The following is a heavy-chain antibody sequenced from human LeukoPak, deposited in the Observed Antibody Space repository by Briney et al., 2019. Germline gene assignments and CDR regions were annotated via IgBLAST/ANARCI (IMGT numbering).Heavy chain of an antibody. V-gene: IGHV3-30-3*01. D-gene: IGHD6-19*01. CDR1: GFTFSSYA. Sequence: PGGSLRLSCAASGFTFSSYAMHWVRQAPGKGLEWVAVISYDGSNKYYADSVKGRFTISRDNSKNTLYLQMNSLRAEDTAVYYCAIAAHSSGSGYWGQGTLVTVSS. CDR2: ISYDGSNK. J-gene: IGHJ4*02. CDR3: AIAAHSSGSGY.